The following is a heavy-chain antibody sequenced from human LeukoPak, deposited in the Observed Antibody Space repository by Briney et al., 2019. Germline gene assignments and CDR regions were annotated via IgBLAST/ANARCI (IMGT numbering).Heavy chain of an antibody. Sequence: SETLSLTCAVYGGSFSGYYWSWIRQPPGKGLEWIGEINHSGSTNYNPSLKSRVTISVDTSKNQFSLKLSSVTAADTAVYYCASFPLTIAARPYYYYMDVWGKGTTVTVSS. J-gene: IGHJ6*03. CDR2: INHSGST. CDR3: ASFPLTIAARPYYYYMDV. CDR1: GGSFSGYY. V-gene: IGHV4-34*01. D-gene: IGHD6-6*01.